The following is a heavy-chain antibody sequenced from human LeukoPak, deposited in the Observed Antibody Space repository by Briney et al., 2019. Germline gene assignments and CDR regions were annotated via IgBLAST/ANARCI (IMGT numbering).Heavy chain of an antibody. J-gene: IGHJ5*02. CDR2: ISGSGGST. CDR3: AKAAYGSGSYSNWFDP. CDR1: GFTFSSYA. V-gene: IGHV3-23*01. D-gene: IGHD3-10*01. Sequence: PGGSLRLSCAASGFTFSSYAMSWVRQAPGKGLEWVSAISGSGGSTYYADSVKGRFTISRDNSKNTLYLQMNSLRAEDTAVYYCAKAAYGSGSYSNWFDPWGQGTLVTVSS.